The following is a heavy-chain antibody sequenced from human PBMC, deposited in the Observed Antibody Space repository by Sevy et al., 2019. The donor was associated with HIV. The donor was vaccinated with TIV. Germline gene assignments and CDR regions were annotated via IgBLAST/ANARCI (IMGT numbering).Heavy chain of an antibody. CDR1: GYTLTELS. CDR2: FDPEDGKT. V-gene: IGHV1-24*01. D-gene: IGHD3-22*01. CDR3: ASTRDYYDGSGYYFDY. J-gene: IGHJ4*02. Sequence: ASVKVSCKVSGYTLTELSIHWVRQAPGKGLEWLVTFDPEDGKTIYAQNFQGRVTMTEDTSTDKTYMELSSLRSEDTAVYYCASTRDYYDGSGYYFDYWGQGTLVTVSS.